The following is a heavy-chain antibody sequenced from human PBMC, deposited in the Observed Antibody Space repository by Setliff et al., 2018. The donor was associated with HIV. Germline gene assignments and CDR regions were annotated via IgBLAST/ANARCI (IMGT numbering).Heavy chain of an antibody. CDR1: GGSISNSSYY. D-gene: IGHD1-7*01. J-gene: IGHJ4*02. CDR3: ARRGIIAGTTDF. V-gene: IGHV4-39*01. CDR2: IYYSGST. Sequence: PSETLSLTCTVSGGSISNSSYYWGWIRQPPGKGLEWIGSIYYSGSTYYNPSLKSRVTISVDTSKNQFSLKLTSVTAADTAVYYCARRGIIAGTTDFWGQGTPVTVSS.